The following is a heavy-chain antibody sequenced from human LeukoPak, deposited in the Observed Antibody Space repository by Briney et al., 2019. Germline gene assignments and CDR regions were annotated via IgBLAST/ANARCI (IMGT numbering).Heavy chain of an antibody. CDR2: IYYSGST. CDR3: ARSVRIVDPFDY. D-gene: IGHD1-26*01. J-gene: IGHJ4*02. CDR1: GGSISSYY. Sequence: SETLSLTCTVSGGSISSYYWSWIRQPPGKGLEWIGYIYYSGSTNYNPSLKSRVTISVDTSKNQFSLKLSSVTAADTAVYYCARSVRIVDPFDYWGQGILVTVSS. V-gene: IGHV4-59*01.